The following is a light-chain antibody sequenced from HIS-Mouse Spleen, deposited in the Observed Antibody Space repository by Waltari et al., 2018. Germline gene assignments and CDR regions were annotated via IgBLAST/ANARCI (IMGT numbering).Light chain of an antibody. CDR3: QQYGSSPPWT. CDR2: GAS. J-gene: IGKJ1*01. Sequence: EIVLTQSPGTLSLSPGERATLSCRASQSVSSSYLAWYQRKPGQAPRLLIYGASSRATSIPDRFSGSGSGTDFTLTISRLEPEDFAVYYCQQYGSSPPWTFGQGTKVEIK. V-gene: IGKV3-20*01. CDR1: QSVSSSY.